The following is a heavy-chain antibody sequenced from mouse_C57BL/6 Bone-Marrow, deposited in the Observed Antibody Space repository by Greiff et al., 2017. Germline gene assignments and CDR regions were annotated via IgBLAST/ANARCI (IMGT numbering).Heavy chain of an antibody. V-gene: IGHV1-50*01. CDR2: IDPSDSYT. D-gene: IGHD1-1*02. CDR1: GYTFTSYW. J-gene: IGHJ4*01. Sequence: QVQLQQPGAELVKPGASVKLSCKASGYTFTSYWMQWVKQRPGQGLEWIGEIDPSDSYTNYNQKFKGKATLTVDTSASTAYMQLSSLTSEDSAVYYCAREGGLHYYAMDCWGQGTSVTVSS. CDR3: AREGGLHYYAMDC.